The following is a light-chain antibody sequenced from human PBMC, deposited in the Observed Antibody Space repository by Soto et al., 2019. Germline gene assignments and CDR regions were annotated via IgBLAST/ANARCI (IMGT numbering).Light chain of an antibody. CDR3: QQYGSSRT. J-gene: IGKJ1*01. CDR1: QSVSSSY. CDR2: GAS. Sequence: MVLTQSPCSLSLSPGERATLSCRASQSVSSSYLAWYQQKPGQAPRLLIYGASSRATGIPDRFSGSGSGTDFTLTISRLEPEDFAVYYCQQYGSSRTFGQGTKVDIK. V-gene: IGKV3-20*01.